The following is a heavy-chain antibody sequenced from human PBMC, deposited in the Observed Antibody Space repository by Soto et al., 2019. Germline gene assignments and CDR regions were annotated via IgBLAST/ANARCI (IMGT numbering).Heavy chain of an antibody. Sequence: GGSLRLSCAASGFTFSTYGMHGVRQAPGKGLEWVAVISYDGSNKFYADSVKGRFTISRDNSKNTLFLQMNSLRPEDTAVYYCANAVTSFSGYYYYGMDVWGQGTTVTVSS. CDR1: GFTFSTYG. V-gene: IGHV3-30*18. CDR2: ISYDGSNK. J-gene: IGHJ6*02. D-gene: IGHD3-9*01. CDR3: ANAVTSFSGYYYYGMDV.